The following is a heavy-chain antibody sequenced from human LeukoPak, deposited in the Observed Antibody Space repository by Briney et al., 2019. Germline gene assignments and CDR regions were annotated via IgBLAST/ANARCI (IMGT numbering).Heavy chain of an antibody. CDR2: IIPIFGTA. CDR3: ARGHCGGDCYTPFDY. Sequence: ASVKVSCKASGGTFSSYAISWVRQAPGQGLEWMGGIIPIFGTANYAQKFQGRVTITADKSTSTAYMELSSLRSEDTAVYYCARGHCGGDCYTPFDYWGQGTLVTVSS. CDR1: GGTFSSYA. D-gene: IGHD2-21*02. V-gene: IGHV1-69*06. J-gene: IGHJ4*02.